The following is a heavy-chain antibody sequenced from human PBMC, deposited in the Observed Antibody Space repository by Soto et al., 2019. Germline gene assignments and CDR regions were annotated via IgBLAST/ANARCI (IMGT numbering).Heavy chain of an antibody. CDR3: ASATAMVTLDY. J-gene: IGHJ4*02. D-gene: IGHD5-18*01. CDR2: MSYSGST. V-gene: IGHV4-30-2*03. Sequence: PSETLSLTCAVSGGSISSGGYSWSWIRQPPGKGLEWIGSMSYSGSTYYNPSLKSRVTISVDTSKNQFSLKLNSVTAADTEVYYCASATAMVTLDYWGQGTLVTVSS. CDR1: GGSISSGGYS.